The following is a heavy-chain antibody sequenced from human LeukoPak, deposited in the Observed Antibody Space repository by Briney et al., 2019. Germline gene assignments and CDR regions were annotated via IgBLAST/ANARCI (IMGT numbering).Heavy chain of an antibody. CDR1: GFTFSSYE. CDR3: ARVREDTGGDY. CDR2: ISSSGSTI. D-gene: IGHD3-10*01. Sequence: GGSLRLSCAASGFTFSSYEMNWVRQAPGKGLEWVSYISSSGSTIYYADSVKGRFTISRDNAKNSLYLQMNSLRAEDTAVYYCARVREDTGGDYWGQRTLVTVSS. J-gene: IGHJ4*02. V-gene: IGHV3-48*03.